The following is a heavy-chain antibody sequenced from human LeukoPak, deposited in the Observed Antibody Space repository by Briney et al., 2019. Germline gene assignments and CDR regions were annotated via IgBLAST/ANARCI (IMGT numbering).Heavy chain of an antibody. CDR2: ISAYNGNT. V-gene: IGHV1-18*01. J-gene: IGHJ6*02. CDR3: ASPYSSGWPGILYGMDV. CDR1: GYTFTSYG. D-gene: IGHD6-19*01. Sequence: ASVKVSCKASGYTFTSYGISWVRQAPGQGLEWMGWISAYNGNTNYAQKLQGRVTMTTDTSTSTAYMELSSLRSEDTAVYYCASPYSSGWPGILYGMDVWGQGTTVTVSS.